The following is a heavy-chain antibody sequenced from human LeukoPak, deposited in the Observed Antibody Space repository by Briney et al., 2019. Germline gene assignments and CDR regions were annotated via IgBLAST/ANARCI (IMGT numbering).Heavy chain of an antibody. Sequence: PGGSLRLSCAASGFTFSSYWISLVRHAPGNGLEWVANIKQDGSEKYYVDSVKGRFTISRDNAKNSLYLQMNSLRAEVAAVYYCARDKPHMDVWGKGTAVTVSS. V-gene: IGHV3-7*01. CDR1: GFTFSSYW. J-gene: IGHJ6*03. CDR2: IKQDGSEK. CDR3: ARDKPHMDV.